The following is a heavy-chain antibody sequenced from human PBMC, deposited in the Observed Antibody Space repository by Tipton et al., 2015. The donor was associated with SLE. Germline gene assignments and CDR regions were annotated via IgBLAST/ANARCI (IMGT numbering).Heavy chain of an antibody. J-gene: IGHJ1*01. Sequence: LRLSCSVSGDSITSYYWGWIRQPPGKGLEWIGYMYYSGSTNYNPSLKSRLTMSGDTSKNQFSLKLSSVTAADTAVYYCARMGYAGIENWGQGTLVSVST. V-gene: IGHV4-59*12. CDR3: ARMGYAGIEN. CDR2: MYYSGST. D-gene: IGHD2-2*01. CDR1: GDSITSYY.